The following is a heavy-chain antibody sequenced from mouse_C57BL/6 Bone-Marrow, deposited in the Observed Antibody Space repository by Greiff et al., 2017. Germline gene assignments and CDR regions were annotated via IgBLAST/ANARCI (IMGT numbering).Heavy chain of an antibody. CDR3: ARGYGSS. D-gene: IGHD1-1*01. Sequence: EVQLKQSGPELVKPGASVKISCKDSGYLFTDYNMNWVKQNNGKRIECIGVINLNYGTTSYNQKLKDKTTLTVDQSSSTAYIPLNSLTSQASAVYYFARGYGSSWSQGTTLTISS. CDR2: INLNYGTT. J-gene: IGHJ2*01. CDR1: GYLFTDYN. V-gene: IGHV1-39*01.